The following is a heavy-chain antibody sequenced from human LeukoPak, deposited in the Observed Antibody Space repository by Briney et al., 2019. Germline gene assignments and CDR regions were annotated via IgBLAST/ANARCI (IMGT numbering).Heavy chain of an antibody. CDR2: IRYDGSNK. Sequence: GGSLRLSCAASGFTFSTYGMHWVRQAPGKGLEWVAFIRYDGSNKYYADSVKGRFTISRDNSENTLYLQMSSLRAEDTAVYYCAKARRSGGITMVRGVKDRGWFDPWGQGTLVTVSS. CDR1: GFTFSTYG. D-gene: IGHD3-10*01. V-gene: IGHV3-30*02. J-gene: IGHJ5*02. CDR3: AKARRSGGITMVRGVKDRGWFDP.